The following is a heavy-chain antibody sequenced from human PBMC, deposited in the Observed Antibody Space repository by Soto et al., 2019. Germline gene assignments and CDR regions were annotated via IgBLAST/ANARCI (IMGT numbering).Heavy chain of an antibody. J-gene: IGHJ4*02. CDR2: VYLSGST. CDR3: ARSGTSTPPCPKL. D-gene: IGHD1-1*01. CDR1: RSSISSAYY. Sequence: ELLSLPRVVLRSSISSAYYGGWIRQPPGKGLEWIGSVYLSGSTYYNPSFKSRVTISVDTSKNHFSRRLRAVTAAASAVNTCARSGTSTPPCPKLGGQGTPVTASS. V-gene: IGHV4-38-2*01.